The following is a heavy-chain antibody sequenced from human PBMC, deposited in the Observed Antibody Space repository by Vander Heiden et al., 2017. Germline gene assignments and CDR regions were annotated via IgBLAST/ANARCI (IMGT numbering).Heavy chain of an antibody. D-gene: IGHD1-1*01. Sequence: QLQLQESGPGLVKPSETLSLTCSVSGGPVTISTYYWGWVRQPPGKGLEWIGNNYFSGRSYYNPSLKSRLTISVDTSQNQFSLRLSSVTAADTAVYFCASIGSGTNRYYFDYWGQGAPVTVSS. CDR2: NYFSGRS. J-gene: IGHJ4*02. CDR1: GGPVTISTYY. V-gene: IGHV4-39*01. CDR3: ASIGSGTNRYYFDY.